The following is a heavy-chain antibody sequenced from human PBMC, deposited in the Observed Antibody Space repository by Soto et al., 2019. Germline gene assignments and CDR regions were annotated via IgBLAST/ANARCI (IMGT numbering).Heavy chain of an antibody. CDR1: GFTFSSYW. D-gene: IGHD3-3*01. J-gene: IGHJ4*02. CDR3: ARGHNSNDFWSGYYTQAPDY. Sequence: GGSLRLSCAASGFTFSSYWMHWVRQAPGKGLVWVSRINSDGSSTSYADSVKGRFTISRDNAKNTLYLQMNSLRAEDTAVYYCARGHNSNDFWSGYYTQAPDYWGQGTLVTVSS. V-gene: IGHV3-74*01. CDR2: INSDGSST.